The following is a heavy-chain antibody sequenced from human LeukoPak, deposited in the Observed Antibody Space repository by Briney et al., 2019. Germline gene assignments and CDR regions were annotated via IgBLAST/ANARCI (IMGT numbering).Heavy chain of an antibody. V-gene: IGHV4-38-2*02. CDR2: VYQSGIT. CDR3: VRRYSNSYFDY. J-gene: IGHJ4*02. CDR1: GYSISSGYY. Sequence: ASETLSLTCTVSGYSISSGYYWGWIRQPPGKGLEWIGNVYQSGITYYNASLKSRVTISVDTSKNQFSLKLNSVTAADTAVYYCVRRYSNSYFDYWGQGTLVTVSS. D-gene: IGHD4-11*01.